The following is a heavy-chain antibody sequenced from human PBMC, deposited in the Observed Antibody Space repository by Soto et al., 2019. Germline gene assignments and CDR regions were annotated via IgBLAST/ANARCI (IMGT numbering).Heavy chain of an antibody. CDR1: GGSVSSGSQY. J-gene: IGHJ4*02. V-gene: IGHV4-61*01. D-gene: IGHD2-2*01. CDR2: IYYSGST. CDR3: ARAGCISTGCYSWYTNFDC. Sequence: QVQLQESGPGLVKPSETLSLTCTVSGGSVSSGSQYWNWIRQPPGKGLEWIGYIYYSGSTKYNPSLKSRVILSLDPSKHQFSLRLSSVTAAATAVYYCARAGCISTGCYSWYTNFDCWRQGTLVTVSP.